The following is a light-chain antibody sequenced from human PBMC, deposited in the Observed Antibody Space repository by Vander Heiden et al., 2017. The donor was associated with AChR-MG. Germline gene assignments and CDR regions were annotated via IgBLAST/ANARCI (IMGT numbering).Light chain of an antibody. CDR3: GADHGSGSNFVHVV. V-gene: IGLV9-49*01. CDR2: VGTGGIVG. CDR1: SGYSNYK. J-gene: IGLJ2*01. Sequence: QPVLTQPPSASASLGASVTLTCTLSSGYSNYKVDWYQQRPGKGPRFVMRVGTGGIVGSKGDGIPDRFSVLGSGLNRYLTIKNIQEEDESDYHCGADHGSGSNFVHVVFGGGTKL.